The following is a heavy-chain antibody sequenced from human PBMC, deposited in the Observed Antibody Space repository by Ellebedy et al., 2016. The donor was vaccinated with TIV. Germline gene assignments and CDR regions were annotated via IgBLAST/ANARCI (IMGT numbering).Heavy chain of an antibody. J-gene: IGHJ6*02. CDR1: GYTFTSYD. Sequence: AASVKVSCKASGYTFTSYDINWVRQATGQGLEWMGWMNPNSGNTEYAQKFQGRVTMTRNTSIPTAFMELSRLRSEDTAVYYCARGPFMITFGGVIMDVWGQGTTVTVSS. CDR2: MNPNSGNT. V-gene: IGHV1-8*01. D-gene: IGHD3-16*02. CDR3: ARGPFMITFGGVIMDV.